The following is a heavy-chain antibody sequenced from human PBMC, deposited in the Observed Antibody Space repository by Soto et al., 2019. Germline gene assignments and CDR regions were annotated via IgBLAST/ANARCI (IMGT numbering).Heavy chain of an antibody. D-gene: IGHD2-2*01. CDR2: IIPILGIA. CDR1: GGTFSSYT. V-gene: IGHV1-69*02. Sequence: QVQLVQSGAEVKKPGSSVKVSCKASGGTFSSYTISWVRQAPGQGLEWMGRIIPILGIANYAQKFQGRVTITADKSTSTAYMELSSLRSEDTAVYYCASDLYCSSTSCYGRLDYWGQGTLVTVSS. CDR3: ASDLYCSSTSCYGRLDY. J-gene: IGHJ4*02.